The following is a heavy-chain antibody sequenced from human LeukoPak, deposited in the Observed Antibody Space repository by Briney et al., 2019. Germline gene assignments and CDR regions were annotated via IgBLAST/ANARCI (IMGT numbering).Heavy chain of an antibody. CDR1: GGSFSGYY. CDR2: INHSGST. V-gene: IGHV4-34*01. D-gene: IGHD6-13*01. Sequence: PSETLSLTCAVYGGSFSGYYWSWIRQPPGKGLEWIGEINHSGSTNYNPSLKSRVTISVDTSKNHFSLKLSSVSAADTAVYYCARGKKAAGTLNAGVMDVWGQGTTVIVSS. J-gene: IGHJ6*02. CDR3: ARGKKAAGTLNAGVMDV.